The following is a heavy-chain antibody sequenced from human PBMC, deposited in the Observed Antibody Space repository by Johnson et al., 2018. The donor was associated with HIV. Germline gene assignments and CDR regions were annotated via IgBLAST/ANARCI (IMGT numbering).Heavy chain of an antibody. CDR2: IYSGGST. CDR3: ARGPWDDAFDI. D-gene: IGHD1-26*01. CDR1: GFTVSSNY. V-gene: IGHV3-66*01. Sequence: DVQLVESGGGLVQPGGSLRLSCVASGFTVSSNYMSWVRQAPGKGLEWVSVIYSGGSTDYADSVKGRFTISRDNSKNTLYLQMNSLRVEDTAVYYCARGPWDDAFDIWGQGTMVTVSS. J-gene: IGHJ3*02.